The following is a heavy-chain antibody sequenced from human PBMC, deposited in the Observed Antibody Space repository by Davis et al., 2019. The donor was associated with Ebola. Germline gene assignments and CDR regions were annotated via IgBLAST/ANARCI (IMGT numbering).Heavy chain of an antibody. V-gene: IGHV3-11*06. Sequence: GESLKISCAASGFTFSDYYMSWIRQAPGKGLEWISYISSRGDYTNYADSVKGRFTISRDNAKNTLYLQMNSLRAEDTAVYYCATGMMFEGYFDYWGQGTLVTVSS. J-gene: IGHJ4*02. CDR3: ATGMMFEGYFDY. CDR1: GFTFSDYY. CDR2: ISSRGDYT. D-gene: IGHD3-10*02.